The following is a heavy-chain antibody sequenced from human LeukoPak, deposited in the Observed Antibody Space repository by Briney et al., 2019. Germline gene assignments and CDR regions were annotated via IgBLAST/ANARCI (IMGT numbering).Heavy chain of an antibody. CDR1: GYTFTSYD. J-gene: IGHJ4*02. V-gene: IGHV1-8*01. Sequence: ASVKVSCKASGYTFTSYDINWVRQATGQGLEWMGWMNPNSGNTGYAQKFQGRVTMTRDTSISTAYMELSRLRSDDTAVYYCARDQVLRPHDYWGQGTPVTVSS. CDR2: MNPNSGNT. CDR3: ARDQVLRPHDY. D-gene: IGHD3-16*01.